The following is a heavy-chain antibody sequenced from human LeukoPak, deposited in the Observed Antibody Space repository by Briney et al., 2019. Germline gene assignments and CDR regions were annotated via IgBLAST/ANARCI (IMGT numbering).Heavy chain of an antibody. D-gene: IGHD7-27*01. Sequence: GGSLRLSCAASGFTFSDYYMSWIRQAPGKGLEWVSYISSSGSTIYYADSVKGRFTISRDNAKNSLYLQMNSLRAEDTAVYYCARDNPPWGTGDGGNWYFDLWGRGTLVTVSS. J-gene: IGHJ2*01. CDR2: ISSSGSTI. CDR3: ARDNPPWGTGDGGNWYFDL. V-gene: IGHV3-11*04. CDR1: GFTFSDYY.